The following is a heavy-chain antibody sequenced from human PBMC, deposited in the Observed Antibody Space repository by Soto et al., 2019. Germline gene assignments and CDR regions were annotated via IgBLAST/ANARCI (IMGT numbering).Heavy chain of an antibody. J-gene: IGHJ4*02. Sequence: QVQLVQSGTEVKKPGAPVKVSCKASGYTFPNFGISWVRQAPGQGLEWMGWIRTYNGDTNYAQKLQGRVTMTTDTSTSTAYMELRSLRSDDTAVYYCARDRSNHDYWGQGTLVTVSS. CDR2: IRTYNGDT. CDR1: GYTFPNFG. CDR3: ARDRSNHDY. V-gene: IGHV1-18*01.